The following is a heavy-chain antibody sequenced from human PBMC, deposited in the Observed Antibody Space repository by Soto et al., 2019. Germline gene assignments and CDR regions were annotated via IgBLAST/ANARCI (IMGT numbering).Heavy chain of an antibody. CDR1: GASISSSGYY. J-gene: IGHJ4*02. Sequence: QLQLQESGPGLVKPSETLSLTCTVSGASISSSGYYWGWIRQAPGKGLEWIGSIDYIGSTYYNPSLKRRVTVSVDTSKNQFSLKLNSVTAADTAVHYCVRGGLRYQQSSYYFDLWGQGTLVTVSS. D-gene: IGHD3-16*01. CDR2: IDYIGST. CDR3: VRGGLRYQQSSYYFDL. V-gene: IGHV4-39*01.